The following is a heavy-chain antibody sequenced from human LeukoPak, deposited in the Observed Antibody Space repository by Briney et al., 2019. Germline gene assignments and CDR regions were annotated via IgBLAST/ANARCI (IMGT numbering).Heavy chain of an antibody. D-gene: IGHD6-13*01. CDR2: ISSSGSTI. V-gene: IGHV3-48*03. CDR1: GFTFSSYE. Sequence: GGSLRLSCAASGFTFSSYEMNWVRQAPGKGLEWVSYISSSGSTIYYADSVKGRFTISRDNAKNSLYLQMNSLRAEDTAVYYCARTEVAAAGKYPYYFDYWGQGTLVTVSS. J-gene: IGHJ4*02. CDR3: ARTEVAAAGKYPYYFDY.